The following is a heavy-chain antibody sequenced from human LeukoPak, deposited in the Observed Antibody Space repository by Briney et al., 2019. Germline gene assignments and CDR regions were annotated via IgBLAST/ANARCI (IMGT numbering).Heavy chain of an antibody. V-gene: IGHV1-18*01. D-gene: IGHD1-26*01. CDR3: ARARSDNYYQCDY. CDR2: ISAYNGNT. Sequence: ASVKVSCKASGYTFTSYGISWVRQAPGQGLEWMGWISAYNGNTNYAQKFQGRVTMTTDTSTSTAYMDLRSLRPDDTAAYYCARARSDNYYQCDYWGQGTLVTVSS. J-gene: IGHJ4*02. CDR1: GYTFTSYG.